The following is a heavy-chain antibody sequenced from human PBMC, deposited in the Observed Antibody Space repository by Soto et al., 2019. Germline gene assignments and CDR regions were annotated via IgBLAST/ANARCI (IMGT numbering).Heavy chain of an antibody. CDR2: ISAYNGNT. J-gene: IGHJ6*02. D-gene: IGHD5-18*01. CDR1: GYTFTSYG. V-gene: IGHV1-18*04. Sequence: GASVKVSCKASGYTFTSYGISWVRQAPGQGLEWMGWISAYNGNTNYAQKLQGRVTMTTDTSTSTAYMELRSLRSDDTAVYYCATIQLREMATLGGMDVWGQGTTVTVS. CDR3: ATIQLREMATLGGMDV.